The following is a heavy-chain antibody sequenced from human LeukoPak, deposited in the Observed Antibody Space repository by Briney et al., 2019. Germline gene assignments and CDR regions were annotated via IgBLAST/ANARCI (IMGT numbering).Heavy chain of an antibody. Sequence: PSETLSLTRAVYGVSFSGYYWSWIRQPPGKGLEFIGYIYYSGTTNYNPSLTSRVTLSVDTSKNQLSLTLGSVTAADTAVYYCARGGVAATYYFDYWGQGTLVTVSS. CDR3: ARGGVAATYYFDY. CDR2: IYYSGTT. J-gene: IGHJ4*02. D-gene: IGHD3-10*01. CDR1: GVSFSGYY. V-gene: IGHV4-59*01.